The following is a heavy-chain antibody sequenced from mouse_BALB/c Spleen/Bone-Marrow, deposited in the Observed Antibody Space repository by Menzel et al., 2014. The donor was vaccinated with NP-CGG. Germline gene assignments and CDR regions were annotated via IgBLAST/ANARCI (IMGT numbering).Heavy chain of an antibody. D-gene: IGHD3-2*01. CDR3: ATDSSGYLDY. J-gene: IGHJ2*01. CDR1: GFNIKDTY. CDR2: IDPANGNT. Sequence: VQLQQPGAELVKPGASVKLSCTASGFNIKDTYMHWVKQRPEQGLEWIGRIDPANGNTKYDPKFQGKATITADTSSNTAYLQLSSLTSEDTAVYYCATDSSGYLDYWGQGTTLTVSS. V-gene: IGHV14-3*02.